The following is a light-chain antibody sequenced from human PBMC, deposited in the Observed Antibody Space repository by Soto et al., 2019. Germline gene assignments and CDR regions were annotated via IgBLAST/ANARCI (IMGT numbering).Light chain of an antibody. J-gene: IGKJ1*01. CDR1: QSVSSY. CDR2: DAS. Sequence: EIVLTQSPATLSLSPGERATLSCRASQSVSSYLAWYQQKPGQAPRLLIYDASNRATGIPARFSGSGSGTDFTLPNSSLEPEDFAVYYCQQRSNWPPWTFGQGTKVEIK. CDR3: QQRSNWPPWT. V-gene: IGKV3-11*01.